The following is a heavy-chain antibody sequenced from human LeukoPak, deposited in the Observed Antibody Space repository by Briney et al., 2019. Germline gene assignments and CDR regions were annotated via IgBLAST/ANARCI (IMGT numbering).Heavy chain of an antibody. D-gene: IGHD2-15*01. V-gene: IGHV4-34*01. CDR1: GGSFSGYY. J-gene: IGHJ4*02. Sequence: SETLSLTCAVYGGSFSGYYWSWIRQPPGKGLEWIGEINHSGSTNYNPSLKSRVTISVGTSKNQFSLKLTSVTAADTAVYYCARGVCSGGSCYSEWNYWGQGTLVTVSS. CDR3: ARGVCSGGSCYSEWNY. CDR2: INHSGST.